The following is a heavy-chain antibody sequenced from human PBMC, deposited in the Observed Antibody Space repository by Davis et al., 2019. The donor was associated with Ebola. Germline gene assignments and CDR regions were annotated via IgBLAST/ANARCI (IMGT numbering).Heavy chain of an antibody. CDR3: AKDQQAKRGLGAFDI. V-gene: IGHV3-53*01. CDR1: GFTVSSNY. CDR2: IYSGGST. Sequence: GGSLRLSCAASGFTVSSNYMSWVRQAPGKGLEWVSVIYSGGSTYYADSVKGRFTISRNNSKNTLYLQMNSLRVEDTAVYYCAKDQQAKRGLGAFDIWGQGTMVTVSS. J-gene: IGHJ3*02. D-gene: IGHD6-13*01.